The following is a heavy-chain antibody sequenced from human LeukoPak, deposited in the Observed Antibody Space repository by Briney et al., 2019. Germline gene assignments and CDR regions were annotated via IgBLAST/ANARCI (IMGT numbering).Heavy chain of an antibody. CDR1: GFTFSIYT. J-gene: IGHJ4*02. Sequence: PGGSLRLSCATSGFTFSIYTVNWVRQAPGKGLEWVSSISGSNTYIYYADSVKGRFTISRDNAKNSLYLQMNSLRGEDTAVYYCARDSIFDYWGQGTLVTVSS. V-gene: IGHV3-21*01. CDR2: ISGSNTYI. CDR3: ARDSIFDY.